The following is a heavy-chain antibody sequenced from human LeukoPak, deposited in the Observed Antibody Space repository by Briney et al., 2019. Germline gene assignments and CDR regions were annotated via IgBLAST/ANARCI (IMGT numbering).Heavy chain of an antibody. Sequence: ASVKVSCKASGYTFTGYYMHWVRQAPGQGLEWMGWINPNSGGTNYAQKFQGRVTVTRDTSISTAYMELSRLRSDDTAVYYCAGLIFGVVTPLHGMDVWGQGTTVTVSS. CDR3: AGLIFGVVTPLHGMDV. CDR1: GYTFTGYY. V-gene: IGHV1-2*02. CDR2: INPNSGGT. J-gene: IGHJ6*02. D-gene: IGHD3-3*01.